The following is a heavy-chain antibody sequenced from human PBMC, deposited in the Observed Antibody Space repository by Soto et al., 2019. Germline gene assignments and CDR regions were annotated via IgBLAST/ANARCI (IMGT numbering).Heavy chain of an antibody. D-gene: IGHD6-6*01. CDR2: ISYDGSNK. V-gene: IGHV3-30*18. CDR1: GVTFSSYG. CDR3: AKDGSSSLDY. J-gene: IGHJ4*02. Sequence: PGGSLRLSCAASGVTFSSYGKHWVRQAPGKGLEWVAVISYDGSNKYYADSVKGRFTISRDNSKNTLYLQMNSLRAEDTAVYYCAKDGSSSLDYWGQGTLVTVSS.